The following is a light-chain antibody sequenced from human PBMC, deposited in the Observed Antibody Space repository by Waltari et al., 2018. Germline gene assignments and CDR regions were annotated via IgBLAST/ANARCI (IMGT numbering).Light chain of an antibody. CDR1: QSVSSY. CDR3: QQRSNWPRT. CDR2: RAS. J-gene: IGKJ1*01. V-gene: IGKV3-11*01. Sequence: EIVLTQSPATLSLSPGERATLSCRASQSVSSYLAWYQQMPGQAPRLLIHRASNRATGIPARFSGSGSWTDFTLTISSLEPEDFAVYYCQQRSNWPRTFGQGTKVEIK.